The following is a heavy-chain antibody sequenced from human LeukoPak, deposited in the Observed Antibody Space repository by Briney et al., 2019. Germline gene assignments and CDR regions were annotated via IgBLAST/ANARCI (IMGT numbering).Heavy chain of an antibody. D-gene: IGHD3-3*01. Sequence: KPGGSLRLSCAASGFAFSSYNINWVRQAPGKGLEWVSSISSSSTYIYYADSVKGRFTISRDNAKNSLYLQMNSLRAEDTAVYYCARDPGYYGTFDYWGQGTLVTVST. J-gene: IGHJ4*02. CDR3: ARDPGYYGTFDY. CDR1: GFAFSSYN. V-gene: IGHV3-21*01. CDR2: ISSSSTYI.